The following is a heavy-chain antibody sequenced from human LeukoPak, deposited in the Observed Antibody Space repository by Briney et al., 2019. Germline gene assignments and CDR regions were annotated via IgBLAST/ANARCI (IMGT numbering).Heavy chain of an antibody. D-gene: IGHD3-3*01. J-gene: IGHJ6*02. Sequence: GGSLRLSCAASGFTFSSYAMSWVRQAPGKGLEWVSAISGSGGSTYYADSVKGRFTISRDNSKNTLYLQMNSLRAEDTAVYYCAKDSITIFGVVSDYYGMDVWGQGTTVTVSS. CDR3: AKDSITIFGVVSDYYGMDV. V-gene: IGHV3-23*01. CDR2: ISGSGGST. CDR1: GFTFSSYA.